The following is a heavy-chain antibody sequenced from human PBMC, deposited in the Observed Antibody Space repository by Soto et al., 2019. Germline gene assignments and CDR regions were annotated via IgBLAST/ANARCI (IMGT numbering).Heavy chain of an antibody. V-gene: IGHV4-34*01. J-gene: IGHJ6*02. CDR1: GGSFSGYY. CDR3: ARGRGTVRIYYYYGMDV. D-gene: IGHD4-17*01. Sequence: SETLSLTCAAYGGSFSGYYWSWIRQPPGKGLEWIGEINHSGSTNYNPSLKSRVTISVDTSKNQFSLKLSSVTAADTAVYYCARGRGTVRIYYYYGMDVWGQGTTVTVSS. CDR2: INHSGST.